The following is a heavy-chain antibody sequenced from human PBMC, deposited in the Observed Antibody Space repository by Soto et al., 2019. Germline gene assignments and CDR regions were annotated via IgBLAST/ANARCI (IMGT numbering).Heavy chain of an antibody. J-gene: IGHJ4*02. CDR3: ARQDRRDSSSRYVSGYFDY. V-gene: IGHV4-39*01. CDR2: IYYSGST. Sequence: SETLSLTCTVSGGSISSSSYYWGWIRQPPGKGLEWIGSIYYSGSTYYNPSLKSRVTISVDTSKNQFSLKLSSVTAADTAVYYCARQDRRDSSSRYVSGYFDYWGQGTLVTVSS. D-gene: IGHD6-13*01. CDR1: GGSISSSSYY.